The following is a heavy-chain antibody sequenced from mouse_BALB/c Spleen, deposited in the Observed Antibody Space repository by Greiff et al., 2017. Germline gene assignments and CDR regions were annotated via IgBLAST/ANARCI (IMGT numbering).Heavy chain of an antibody. CDR1: GFTFSSYA. V-gene: IGHV5-9-4*01. D-gene: IGHD3-1*01. CDR2: ISSGGSYT. Sequence: EVKLMESGGGLVKPGGSLKLSCAASGFTFSSYAMSWVRQSPEKRLEWVAEISSGGSYTYYPDTVTGRFTISRDNAKNTLYLEMSSLRSEDTAMYYCARTARATSAMDYWGQGTSVTVSA. J-gene: IGHJ4*01. CDR3: ARTARATSAMDY.